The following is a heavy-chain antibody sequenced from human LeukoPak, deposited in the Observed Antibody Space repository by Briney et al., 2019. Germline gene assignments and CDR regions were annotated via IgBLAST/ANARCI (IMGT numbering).Heavy chain of an antibody. Sequence: GGSLRLSCTVSGFTVSSNSMSWVRQAPGKGLEWVSAISGSGGSTYYADSVKGRFTISRDNSKNTLYLQMNSLRAEDTAVYYCAKDPSSGWPGDYWGQGTLVTVSS. V-gene: IGHV3-23*01. CDR2: ISGSGGST. J-gene: IGHJ4*02. CDR3: AKDPSSGWPGDY. CDR1: GFTVSSNS. D-gene: IGHD6-19*01.